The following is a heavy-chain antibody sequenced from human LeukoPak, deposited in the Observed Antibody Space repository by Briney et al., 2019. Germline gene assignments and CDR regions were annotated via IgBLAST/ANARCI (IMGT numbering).Heavy chain of an antibody. J-gene: IGHJ6*03. V-gene: IGHV1-69*06. Sequence: ASVKVSCKASGGTLSSYAISWVRQAPGQGLEWMGGIIPIFGTANYAQKFQGRVTITADKSTSTAYMELSSLRSEDTAVYYCARERGAELEPDYYYYYMDVWGKGTTVTVSS. CDR3: ARERGAELEPDYYYYYMDV. D-gene: IGHD1-1*01. CDR1: GGTLSSYA. CDR2: IIPIFGTA.